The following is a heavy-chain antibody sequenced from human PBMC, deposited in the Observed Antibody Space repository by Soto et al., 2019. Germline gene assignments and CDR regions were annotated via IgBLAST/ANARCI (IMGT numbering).Heavy chain of an antibody. CDR2: IVPIYRTA. J-gene: IGHJ4*02. D-gene: IGHD6-13*01. CDR1: GGTFSSYR. CDR3: VRDSGAKFSSS. V-gene: IGHV1-69*01. Sequence: QVQLVQSGAEVKKPGSSVTVSCTASGGTFSSYRINWVRQAPGQGLEWVGGIVPIYRTADYAQKFQGRVTITADESARTSYMELRSLKSQDTAVYYCVRDSGAKFSSSWGQGTLVTVSS.